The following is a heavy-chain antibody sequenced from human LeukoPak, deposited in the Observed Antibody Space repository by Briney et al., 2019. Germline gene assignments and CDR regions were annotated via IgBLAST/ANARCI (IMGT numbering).Heavy chain of an antibody. V-gene: IGHV4-34*01. D-gene: IGHD2-8*02. J-gene: IGHJ6*02. Sequence: GSLRLSCAASGSTFSDYYMSWIRQAPGKGLEWIGEIYYTGSRNYNPSLKSRVAMSVDTSKNQFSLELTSVTAADTAEYYCARAVHPQRVPVKDAYGLDVWGQGTTVTVSS. CDR1: GSTFSDYY. CDR3: ARAVHPQRVPVKDAYGLDV. CDR2: IYYTGSR.